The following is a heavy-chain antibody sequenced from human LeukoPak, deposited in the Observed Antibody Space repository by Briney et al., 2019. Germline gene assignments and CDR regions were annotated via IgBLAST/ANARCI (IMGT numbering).Heavy chain of an antibody. J-gene: IGHJ4*02. D-gene: IGHD3-10*01. V-gene: IGHV4-39*07. Sequence: SETLSLTCTVSGDSISNGNYYWGWIRQPPGKGLEWIGEINHSGSTNYNPSLKSRVTISVDTSKNQFSLRLSSVTAADTAVYYCARKKGYYGSGPGLDYWGQGTQLTVSS. CDR3: ARKKGYYGSGPGLDY. CDR1: GDSISNGNYY. CDR2: INHSGST.